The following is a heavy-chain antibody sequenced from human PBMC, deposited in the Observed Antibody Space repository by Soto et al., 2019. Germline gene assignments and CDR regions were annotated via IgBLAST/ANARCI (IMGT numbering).Heavy chain of an antibody. V-gene: IGHV1-46*01. Sequence: GASVKVSCKASGYIFTSYYMHWVRQAPGQGLEWMGIINPSGGTTSYAQKFQGRVTMTRDTSASTAYMELSSLRSEDTAVYYCARGLYYYGSESENWFDPWGQGNLVTVSS. CDR1: GYIFTSYY. CDR3: ARGLYYYGSESENWFDP. J-gene: IGHJ5*02. CDR2: INPSGGTT. D-gene: IGHD3-10*01.